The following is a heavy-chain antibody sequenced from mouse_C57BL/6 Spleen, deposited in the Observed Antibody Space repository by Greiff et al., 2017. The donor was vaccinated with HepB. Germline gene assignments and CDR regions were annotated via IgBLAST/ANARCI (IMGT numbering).Heavy chain of an antibody. V-gene: IGHV1-82*01. CDR3: ARRVNWDYFDY. J-gene: IGHJ2*01. D-gene: IGHD4-1*02. Sequence: VKLMESGPELVKPGASVKISCKASGYAFSSSWMNWVKQRPGKGLEWIGRIYPGDGDTNYNGKFKGKATLTADKSSSTAYMQLSSLTSEDSAVYFCARRVNWDYFDYWGQGTTLTVSS. CDR1: GYAFSSSW. CDR2: IYPGDGDT.